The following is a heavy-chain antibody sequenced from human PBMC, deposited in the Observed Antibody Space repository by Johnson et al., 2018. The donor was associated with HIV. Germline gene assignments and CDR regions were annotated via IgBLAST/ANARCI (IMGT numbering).Heavy chain of an antibody. CDR3: ATKRVAAADPDDAFDI. V-gene: IGHV3-30*04. CDR2: ISYDGSDK. D-gene: IGHD6-13*01. CDR1: GFTFSSYA. J-gene: IGHJ3*02. Sequence: QVQLVESGGVVVQPGRSLRLSCAASGFTFSSYAMHWVRQAPGKGLEWVAVISYDGSDKYYADSVKGRFTISRDNSKNTLYLQMNSLRAEDTAVYYCATKRVAAADPDDAFDIWGQGTMVTVSS.